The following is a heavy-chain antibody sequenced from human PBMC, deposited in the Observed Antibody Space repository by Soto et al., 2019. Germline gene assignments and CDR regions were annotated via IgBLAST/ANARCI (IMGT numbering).Heavy chain of an antibody. CDR2: ISYDGSNK. CDR1: GFTFSSYG. D-gene: IGHD3-22*01. V-gene: IGHV3-30*03. J-gene: IGHJ4*02. CDR3: AVSKYDSTGYYLDYFDY. Sequence: QVQLVESGGGVVQPGRSLRLSCAASGFTFSSYGMHWVRQATGKGLEWVAVISYDGSNKYYADSVKGRFTISRDNIKNPLYMQRNSLRAEDTGVYYCAVSKYDSTGYYLDYFDYWGQGTLVTVSS.